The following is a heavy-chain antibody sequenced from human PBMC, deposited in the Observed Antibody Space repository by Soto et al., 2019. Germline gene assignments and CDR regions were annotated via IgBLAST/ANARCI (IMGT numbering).Heavy chain of an antibody. CDR3: ARDAALRFGDGYYYYGMDV. V-gene: IGHV1-2*04. Sequence: QVQLVQSGAEVKKPGASVKVSCKASGYTFTGYYMHWVRQAPGQGLEWMGWINPNSGGTNYAQKFQGWVTMTSDTSISTAYMELGRLRSDDTAVYYCARDAALRFGDGYYYYGMDVWGQGTTVTVSS. CDR1: GYTFTGYY. D-gene: IGHD3-10*01. J-gene: IGHJ6*02. CDR2: INPNSGGT.